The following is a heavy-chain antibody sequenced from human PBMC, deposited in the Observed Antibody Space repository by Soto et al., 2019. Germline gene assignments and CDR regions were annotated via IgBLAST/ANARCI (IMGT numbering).Heavy chain of an antibody. V-gene: IGHV1-8*01. D-gene: IGHD1-1*01. Sequence: QVQLVQSGAEVKKPGASVRVSCKASGHTFTTDDINWMRQATGHGPEWMGWVDPKSGNAGYAQKFQGRVTMTGDSSFNTVYKELSSLTSDDTTTYYCARYEPGTAFTSWGQGTPVTVSS. CDR1: GHTFTTDD. CDR3: ARYEPGTAFTS. CDR2: VDPKSGNA. J-gene: IGHJ5*02.